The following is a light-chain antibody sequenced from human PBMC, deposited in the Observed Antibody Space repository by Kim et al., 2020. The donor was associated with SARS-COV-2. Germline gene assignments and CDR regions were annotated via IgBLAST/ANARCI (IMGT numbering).Light chain of an antibody. J-gene: IGLJ2*01. CDR3: QVWDSGADRVV. CDR2: YDN. V-gene: IGLV3-21*04. Sequence: SYELTQPPSVSVARGKTARISCGGNNLGDYRVHWYQQKPGQAPILVIYYDNLRPSGIPERFSGSNSGNTVTLTISRVEAGDEAEYYCQVWDSGADRVVFGGGTQLTVL. CDR1: NLGDYR.